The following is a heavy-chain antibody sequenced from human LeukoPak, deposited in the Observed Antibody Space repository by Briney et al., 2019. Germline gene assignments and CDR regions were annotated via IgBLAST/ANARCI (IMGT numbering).Heavy chain of an antibody. V-gene: IGHV4-61*05. D-gene: IGHD3-22*01. Sequence: KPSETLSLTCTVSGGSISGSSYFWGWIRQPPGKGLEWIGYIYYSGSTNYNPSPKSRVTISVDTSKNQFSLKLSSVTAADTAVYYCASDGGNYYDSSGYYYLGYWGQGTLVTVSS. CDR1: GGSISGSSYF. J-gene: IGHJ4*02. CDR3: ASDGGNYYDSSGYYYLGY. CDR2: IYYSGST.